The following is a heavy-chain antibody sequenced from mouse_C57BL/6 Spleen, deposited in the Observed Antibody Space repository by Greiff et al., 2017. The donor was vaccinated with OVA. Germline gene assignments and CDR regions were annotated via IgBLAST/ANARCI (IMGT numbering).Heavy chain of an antibody. CDR2: IDPETGGT. J-gene: IGHJ3*01. Sequence: QVQLQQSGAELVRPGASVTLSCKASGYTFTDYEMHWVKQTPVHGLEWIGAIDPETGGTAYNQKFKGKAILTADKSSSTAYMERRSLTSEDSAGYYCTRGGGCAYWGQGTLVTVSA. V-gene: IGHV1-15*01. CDR3: TRGGGCAY. CDR1: GYTFTDYE.